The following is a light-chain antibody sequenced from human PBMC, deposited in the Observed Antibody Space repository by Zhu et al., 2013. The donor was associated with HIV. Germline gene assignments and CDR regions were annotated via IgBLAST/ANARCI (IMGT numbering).Light chain of an antibody. CDR1: QSVSSF. CDR2: SAS. V-gene: IGKV1-39*01. Sequence: DIQLTQSPSSLSASVGDRVTITCRASQSVSSFLNWYQQKPGKAPNLLIYSASILQSGVPSRFSGSGSGTDFTLTISSLQPGDFATYFCQQSYGSPQTFGQGTKVEIK. CDR3: QQSYGSPQT. J-gene: IGKJ1*01.